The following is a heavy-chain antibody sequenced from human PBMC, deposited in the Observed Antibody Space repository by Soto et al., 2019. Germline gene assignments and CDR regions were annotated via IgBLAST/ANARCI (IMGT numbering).Heavy chain of an antibody. D-gene: IGHD3-10*01. J-gene: IGHJ4*02. CDR1: GFTFSGSA. CDR2: IRSKPNNYAT. V-gene: IGHV3-73*01. CDR3: TRLYGSGSYSGY. Sequence: GSLRLSCAASGFTFSGSAMHWVRQASGKGLEWVGRIRSKPNNYATAYDASVKGRFTISRDDSKNTAYLQMNSLKTEDTAVYYCTRLYGSGSYSGYWGQGTLVTVSS.